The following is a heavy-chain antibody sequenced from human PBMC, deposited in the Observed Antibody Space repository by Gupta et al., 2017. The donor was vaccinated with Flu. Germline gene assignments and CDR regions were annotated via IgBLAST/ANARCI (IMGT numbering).Heavy chain of an antibody. J-gene: IGHJ5*02. Sequence: QVQLQQWGAGLLKPSETLSLTCAVYGGSFSGYYWSWIRQPPGKGLEWIGEINHSGSTNYNTSLKRRVTISVDTSKNQFSRKLSSVTAAETAVYDCARRGRITICGVVRNWFDPWGQGTLVTVSS. V-gene: IGHV4-34*01. CDR2: INHSGST. D-gene: IGHD3-3*01. CDR1: GGSFSGYY. CDR3: ARRGRITICGVVRNWFDP.